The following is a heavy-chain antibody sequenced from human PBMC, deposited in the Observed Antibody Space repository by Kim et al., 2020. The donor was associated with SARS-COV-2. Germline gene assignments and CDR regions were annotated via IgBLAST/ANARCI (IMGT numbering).Heavy chain of an antibody. J-gene: IGHJ4*02. V-gene: IGHV1-69*01. D-gene: IGHD3-10*01. CDR3: ARSREFGYYFDY. Sequence: NYAQKFQGRVTITADESTSTAYMELSSLRSEDTAVYYCARSREFGYYFDYWGQGTLVTVSS.